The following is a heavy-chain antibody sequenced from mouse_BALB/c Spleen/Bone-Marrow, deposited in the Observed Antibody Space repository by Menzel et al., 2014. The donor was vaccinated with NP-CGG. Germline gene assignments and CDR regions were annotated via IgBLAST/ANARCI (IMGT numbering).Heavy chain of an antibody. D-gene: IGHD2-14*01. CDR3: ASYRYGWYFDV. Sequence: VQLHQSGAELVKPGASVKLSCTASGFNIKDTYMHWVKQRPEQGLEWIGRIDPANGNTKYDPKFQGKATITADTSSNTAYLQLSSLTSEDTAVYYCASYRYGWYFDVWGAGTTVTVSS. CDR2: IDPANGNT. V-gene: IGHV14-3*02. CDR1: GFNIKDTY. J-gene: IGHJ1*01.